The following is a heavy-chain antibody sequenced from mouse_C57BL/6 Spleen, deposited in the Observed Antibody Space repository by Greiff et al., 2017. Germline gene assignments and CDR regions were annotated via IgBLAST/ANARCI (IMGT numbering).Heavy chain of an antibody. CDR3: AREAARATGD. Sequence: QVQLQQSGPELVKPGASVKISCKASGYAFSSSWMNWVKQRPGKGLEWIGRIYPGDGDTNYNGKFKGKATLTADKSSSKAYMQLRSLTSEDSAVYYCAREAARATGDWGQGALVTVSA. CDR1: GYAFSSSW. V-gene: IGHV1-82*01. D-gene: IGHD3-1*01. J-gene: IGHJ3*01. CDR2: IYPGDGDT.